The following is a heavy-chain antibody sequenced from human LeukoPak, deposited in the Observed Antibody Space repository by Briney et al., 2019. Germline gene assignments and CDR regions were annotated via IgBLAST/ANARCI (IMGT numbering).Heavy chain of an antibody. CDR3: VRGYSFGPYGMDV. V-gene: IGHV3-64D*09. Sequence: GGSLRLSCSASGFPFSSYAMHWVRQAPGKGLEYVSAISDSGGSTYYADSVKGGFTISKDNSKNTLYLQMSSLRAEDTAVYFCVRGYSFGPYGMDVWGQGTTVTVSS. D-gene: IGHD2-15*01. J-gene: IGHJ6*02. CDR2: ISDSGGST. CDR1: GFPFSSYA.